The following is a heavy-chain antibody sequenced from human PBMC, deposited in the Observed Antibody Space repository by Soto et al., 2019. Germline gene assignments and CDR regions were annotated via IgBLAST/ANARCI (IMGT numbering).Heavy chain of an antibody. J-gene: IGHJ3*02. CDR3: ARVVRYFDWSPMGDAFDI. D-gene: IGHD3-9*01. CDR1: GGTFSSYA. V-gene: IGHV1-69*01. CDR2: IIPIFGTA. Sequence: QVQLVQSGAEVKKPGSSVKVSCKASGGTFSSYAISWVRQDPGQGLEWMGGIIPIFGTANYAQKFQGRVTITADESTSTAYMELSSLRSEDTAVYYCARVVRYFDWSPMGDAFDIWGQGTMVTVSS.